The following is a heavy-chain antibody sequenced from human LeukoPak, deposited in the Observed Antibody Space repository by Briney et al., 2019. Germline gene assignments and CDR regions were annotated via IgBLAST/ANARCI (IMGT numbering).Heavy chain of an antibody. J-gene: IGHJ3*02. CDR3: TTTGQLGGHGAFDI. CDR2: IKSKTDGGTT. V-gene: IGHV3-15*01. D-gene: IGHD6-6*01. CDR1: GFTFSNAW. Sequence: GGSLRLSCAASGFTFSNAWMSWVRQAPGKGLEWVGRIKSKTDGGTTDYAAPVKGRFTISRDDSKNTLYLQMNSLKTEDTAVYYCTTTGQLGGHGAFDIWGQGTMVTVSS.